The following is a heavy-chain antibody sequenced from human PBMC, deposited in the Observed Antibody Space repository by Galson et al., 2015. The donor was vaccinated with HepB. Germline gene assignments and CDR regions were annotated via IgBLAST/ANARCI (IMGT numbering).Heavy chain of an antibody. CDR3: ARDHMGSGSYYFGLDY. CDR1: GFTFSGYA. V-gene: IGHV3-30-3*01. Sequence: SLRLSCAASGFTFSGYAMHWVRQAPGKGLEWVAVISYDESNKYYADSVKGRFTISRDNSMNTLYLQMNSLRAEDTAVYYCARDHMGSGSYYFGLDYWGQGTLVTVSS. CDR2: ISYDESNK. J-gene: IGHJ4*02. D-gene: IGHD3-10*01.